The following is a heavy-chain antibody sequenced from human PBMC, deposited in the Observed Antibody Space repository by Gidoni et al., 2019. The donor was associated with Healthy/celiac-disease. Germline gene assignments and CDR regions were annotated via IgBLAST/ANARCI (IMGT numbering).Heavy chain of an antibody. D-gene: IGHD3-10*01. CDR2: ISGSGGST. CDR3: AKDKAWFGELLHYYGMDV. J-gene: IGHJ6*02. CDR1: GFTFSSPA. V-gene: IGHV3-23*01. Sequence: EVQLLESGGGLVQPGGSLRLACAASGFTFSSPALSWVRQAPGKGLVWVSAISGSGGSTYYADSVKGRFTISRDNSKNTLYLQMNSLRAEDTAVYYCAKDKAWFGELLHYYGMDVWGQGTTVTVSS.